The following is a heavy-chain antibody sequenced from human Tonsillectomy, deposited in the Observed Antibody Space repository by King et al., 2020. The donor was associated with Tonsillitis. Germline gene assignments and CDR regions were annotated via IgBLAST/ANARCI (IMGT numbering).Heavy chain of an antibody. J-gene: IGHJ5*02. V-gene: IGHV3-7*03. Sequence: VQLVESGGGLVQPGGSLRLSCAASGFTFSSYWMSWVRQAPGKGLEWVANIKQDGSEKYYVDSVKGRFTISRDNAKNSLYLQMNSLRAEDTAVYYCAREGGSSWTDWFDPWGQGTLVTVSS. CDR2: IKQDGSEK. D-gene: IGHD6-13*01. CDR3: AREGGSSWTDWFDP. CDR1: GFTFSSYW.